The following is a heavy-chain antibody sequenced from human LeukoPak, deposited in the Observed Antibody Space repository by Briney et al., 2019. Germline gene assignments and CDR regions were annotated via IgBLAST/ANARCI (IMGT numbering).Heavy chain of an antibody. D-gene: IGHD3-22*01. V-gene: IGHV4-4*07. CDR3: AREDYYDSSGYYYSNPFDY. CDR1: GGSISSYY. CDR2: IYTSGST. Sequence: SETLSLTCTVSGGSISSYYWSWIRQPAGKGLEWIGRIYTSGSTNYNPSLKSRVTMSVDTSKNQFSLKLSSVTAADTAVYYCAREDYYDSSGYYYSNPFDYWGQGTLVTVSS. J-gene: IGHJ4*02.